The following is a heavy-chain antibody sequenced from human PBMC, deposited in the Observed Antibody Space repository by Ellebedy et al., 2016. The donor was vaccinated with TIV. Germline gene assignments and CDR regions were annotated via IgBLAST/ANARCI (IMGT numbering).Heavy chain of an antibody. Sequence: GESLKISCAASGFTVSSNYMSWVRQAPGKGLEWVAVISYDGSNKYYADSVKGRFTISRDNSKNTLYLQMNSLRAEDTAVYYCARGPAGLRFLEWLSAFDIWGQGTMVTVSS. CDR1: GFTVSSNY. CDR3: ARGPAGLRFLEWLSAFDI. D-gene: IGHD3-3*01. J-gene: IGHJ3*02. V-gene: IGHV3-30-3*01. CDR2: ISYDGSNK.